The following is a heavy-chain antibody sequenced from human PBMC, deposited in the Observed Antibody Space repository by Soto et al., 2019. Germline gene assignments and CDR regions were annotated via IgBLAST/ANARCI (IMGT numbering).Heavy chain of an antibody. CDR2: IHPGDSDT. V-gene: IGHV5-51*01. Sequence: GESLKISCKGSGYSFTTHWIGWVCQMPGKGLEWMGIIHPGDSDTRYSPPFQGHVTISVDKSISTAYLQWSSLKASDTAMYYCARYQCSRANCQTQMQPQIYDYGMDVWGQGTTVTVSS. CDR1: GYSFTTHW. J-gene: IGHJ6*02. D-gene: IGHD2-2*01. CDR3: ARYQCSRANCQTQMQPQIYDYGMDV.